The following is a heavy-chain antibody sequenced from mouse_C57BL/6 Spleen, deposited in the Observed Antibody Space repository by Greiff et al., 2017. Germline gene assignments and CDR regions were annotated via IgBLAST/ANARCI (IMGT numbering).Heavy chain of an antibody. CDR1: GFNIKDYY. CDR2: IDPEDGET. CDR3: ARCYYSSYVPFDY. V-gene: IGHV14-2*01. Sequence: EVQLQESGAELVKPGASVKLSCTASGFNIKDYYMHWVKQRTEQGLEWIGRIDPEDGETKYAPIFQGKTTITADTSSNTSYLQLSSRTSEDTAVYYGARCYYSSYVPFDYWGQGTTLTVSS. J-gene: IGHJ2*01. D-gene: IGHD2-5*01.